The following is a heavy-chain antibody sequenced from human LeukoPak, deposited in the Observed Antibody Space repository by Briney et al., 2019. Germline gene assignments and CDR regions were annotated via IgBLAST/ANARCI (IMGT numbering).Heavy chain of an antibody. Sequence: ASVKVSCKASGYTFTGYYMHWVRQAPGQGLGWMGWINPYSGGTNYAQKFRGRVTMTRDTSISTAYVDLSRLTSDDTAVYYCARSEIYCNNGFCYREPCDYWGQGTLVTVSS. CDR3: ARSEIYCNNGFCYREPCDY. J-gene: IGHJ4*02. D-gene: IGHD2-8*01. CDR2: INPYSGGT. CDR1: GYTFTGYY. V-gene: IGHV1-2*02.